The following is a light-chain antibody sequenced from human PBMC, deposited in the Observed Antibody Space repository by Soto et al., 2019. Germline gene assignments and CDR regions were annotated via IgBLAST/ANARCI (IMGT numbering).Light chain of an antibody. Sequence: NFMLTQPHSVSESPGKTVTISCTRSSGSIASNYVQWYQQRPGSAPTTVIYEDNQRPSGVPDRYSGSIDSSSNSASLTISGLKTEVEADYYCQSYDSSMGNVVFGGGTKLTVL. V-gene: IGLV6-57*04. CDR3: QSYDSSMGNVV. CDR1: SGSIASNY. CDR2: EDN. J-gene: IGLJ2*01.